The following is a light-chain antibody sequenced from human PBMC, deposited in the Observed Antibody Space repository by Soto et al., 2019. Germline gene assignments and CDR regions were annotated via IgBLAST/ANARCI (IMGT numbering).Light chain of an antibody. Sequence: DIVLTQSQDSLAVSPGERATPSCRASQSVGSILAWYQQKPGQAPRLLIYAASTGATGIAARFSGRGSGTEFTLIISSLQSEDFAVYYCQQYNNWSFGQGTRLEIK. J-gene: IGKJ5*01. V-gene: IGKV3-15*01. CDR1: QSVGSI. CDR2: AAS. CDR3: QQYNNWS.